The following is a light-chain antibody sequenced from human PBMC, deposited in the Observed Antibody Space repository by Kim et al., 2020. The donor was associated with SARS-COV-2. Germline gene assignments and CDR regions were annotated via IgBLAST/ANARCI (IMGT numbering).Light chain of an antibody. Sequence: QLVLTQSPSASASLGASVKLTCTLNSGHRNYAIAWHQQRPEKGPRYLMKVNIDGSHNKGDGIPDRFSGSSSGAEHSLTISSLQAEDEADYYCQAWDTGIWVFGGGTKLTVL. V-gene: IGLV4-69*01. CDR2: VNIDGSH. CDR1: SGHRNYA. CDR3: QAWDTGIWV. J-gene: IGLJ3*02.